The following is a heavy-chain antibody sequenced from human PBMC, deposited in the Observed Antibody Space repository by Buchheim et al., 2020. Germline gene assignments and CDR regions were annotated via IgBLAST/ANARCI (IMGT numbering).Heavy chain of an antibody. D-gene: IGHD2-15*01. J-gene: IGHJ4*02. CDR2: ISGSGGST. V-gene: IGHV3-23*01. CDR3: AKDRYCSGGSCYGLIFDF. CDR1: GFTFTSYA. Sequence: EVQLLQSGGVLVQPGGSLRLSCAASGFTFTSYAMNWVRQAPGKGLEWVSAISGSGGSTYFADSVRGRFTISRDNSKNTLSLQMNSLRAEDTAIYYCAKDRYCSGGSCYGLIFDFWGQGTL.